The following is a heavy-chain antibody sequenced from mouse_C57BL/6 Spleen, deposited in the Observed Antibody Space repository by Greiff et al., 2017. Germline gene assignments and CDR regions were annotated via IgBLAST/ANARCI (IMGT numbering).Heavy chain of an antibody. J-gene: IGHJ1*03. CDR3: ARRWDYGGDWYFDV. CDR2: IYPRSGNT. Sequence: LQESGAELARPGASVKLSCKASGYTFTSYGISWVKQRTGQGLEWIGEIYPRSGNTYYNEKFKGKATLTADKSSSTAYMELRSLTSEDSAVYFCARRWDYGGDWYFDVWGTGTTVTVSS. V-gene: IGHV1-81*01. CDR1: GYTFTSYG. D-gene: IGHD2-4*01.